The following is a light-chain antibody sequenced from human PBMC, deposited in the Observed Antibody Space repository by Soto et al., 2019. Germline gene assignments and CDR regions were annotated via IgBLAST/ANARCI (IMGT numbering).Light chain of an antibody. CDR3: KDYKNCPPFT. V-gene: IGKV3D-15*01. CDR1: QSVSTN. J-gene: IGKJ5*01. CDR2: ATS. Sequence: EKVRTQSAYGKTVCLGGRRILSCRASQSVSTNLAWYQQKPGQAPRLLIYATSARATGIPARFSGSGSGTEFTHTTAYLQSVQFRAYYCKDYKNCPPFTFGQGTRLEIK.